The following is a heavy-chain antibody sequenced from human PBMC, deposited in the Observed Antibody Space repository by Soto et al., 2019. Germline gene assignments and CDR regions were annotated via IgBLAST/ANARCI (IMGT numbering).Heavy chain of an antibody. CDR3: ARGEGGTTVTIYYYYGMDV. D-gene: IGHD4-4*01. J-gene: IGHJ6*02. Sequence: QVQLVQSGAEVKKPGSSVNVSCKASGGTFSSYAISWVRQAPGQGLEWMGGIIPIFGTANYAPKFQGRVKITADETTSTAYMGLSSLRSEDTAVYYCARGEGGTTVTIYYYYGMDVWGQETTVTVSS. V-gene: IGHV1-69*01. CDR1: GGTFSSYA. CDR2: IIPIFGTA.